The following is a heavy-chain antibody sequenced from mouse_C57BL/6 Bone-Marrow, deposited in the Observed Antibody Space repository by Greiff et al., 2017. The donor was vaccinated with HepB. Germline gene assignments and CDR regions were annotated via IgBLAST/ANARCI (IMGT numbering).Heavy chain of an antibody. CDR3: ARFRVLRPSWFAY. Sequence: QVQLKESGPELVKPGASVKISCKASGYAFSSSWMNWVKQRPGKGLEWIGRIYPGDGDTNYNGKFKGKATLTADNSSSTAYMQLSSLTSEDSAVYFCARFRVLRPSWFAYWGQGTLVTVSA. CDR2: IYPGDGDT. CDR1: GYAFSSSW. D-gene: IGHD1-2*01. V-gene: IGHV1-82*01. J-gene: IGHJ3*01.